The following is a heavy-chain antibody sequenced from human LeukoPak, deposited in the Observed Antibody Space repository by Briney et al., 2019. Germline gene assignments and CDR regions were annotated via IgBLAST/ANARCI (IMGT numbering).Heavy chain of an antibody. V-gene: IGHV3-48*02. J-gene: IGHJ5*02. CDR3: VRGNFDWVINWFDP. Sequence: GGSLRLSCAASGFTFSSYSMNWVRQAPGKGLEWVSYISSSSSTIYYADSVNGRFTISRDNAKNSLYLQMNSLRDEDTAVYYCVRGNFDWVINWFDPWGQGTLVTVSS. CDR1: GFTFSSYS. D-gene: IGHD3-9*01. CDR2: ISSSSSTI.